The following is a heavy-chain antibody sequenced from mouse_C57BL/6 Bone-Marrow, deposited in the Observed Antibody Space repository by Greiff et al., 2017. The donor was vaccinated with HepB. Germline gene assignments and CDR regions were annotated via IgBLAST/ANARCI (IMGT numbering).Heavy chain of an antibody. J-gene: IGHJ2*01. D-gene: IGHD1-2*01. V-gene: IGHV14-2*01. CDR3: AREGNYHGLDY. CDR1: GFNIKDYY. Sequence: VQLQQSGAELVKPGASVKLSCTASGFNIKDYYMHWVKQRTEQGLEWIGRIDPEDGETKYAQKFQGKATITADTSSNTAYLQLSSLTSEDTSVYYCAREGNYHGLDYWGQGTTLTVSS. CDR2: IDPEDGET.